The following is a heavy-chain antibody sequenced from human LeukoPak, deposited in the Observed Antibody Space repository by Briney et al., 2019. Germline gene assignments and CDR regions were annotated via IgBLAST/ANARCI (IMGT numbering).Heavy chain of an antibody. D-gene: IGHD3-9*01. CDR1: GFTFSSYG. J-gene: IGHJ5*02. V-gene: IGHV3-30*18. CDR3: AKDPLGAIRRYFDWFLNWFDP. Sequence: GRSLRLSCAASGFTFSSYGMHWVRQAPGKGLEWVAVISYDGSNKYHADSVKGRFTISRDNSKNTLYLQMNSLRAEDTAVYYCAKDPLGAIRRYFDWFLNWFDPWGQGTLVTVSS. CDR2: ISYDGSNK.